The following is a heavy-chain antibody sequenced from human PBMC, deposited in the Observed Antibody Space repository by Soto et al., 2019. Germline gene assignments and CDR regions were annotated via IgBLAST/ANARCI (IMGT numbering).Heavy chain of an antibody. CDR1: GGTFSSYA. CDR2: IIPIFGTA. Sequence: QVQLVQSGAEVKKPGSSVKVSCKASGGTFSSYAISWVRQAPGQGLEWMGGIIPIFGTANYAQKFQGRVTITADESTSTAYMELSSLRSEDTAVYYCARGRTYYYDSSGYYPLDYWGQGTLVTVSS. V-gene: IGHV1-69*01. D-gene: IGHD3-22*01. CDR3: ARGRTYYYDSSGYYPLDY. J-gene: IGHJ4*02.